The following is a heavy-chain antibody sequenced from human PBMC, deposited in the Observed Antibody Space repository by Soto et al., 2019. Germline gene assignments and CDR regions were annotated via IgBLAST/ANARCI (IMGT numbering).Heavy chain of an antibody. CDR2: IYPGDSDT. J-gene: IGHJ6*02. V-gene: IGHV5-51*01. D-gene: IGHD3-9*01. CDR3: ARLGFDYDTFSSYYYVHHCYGLDV. Sequence: GESLKISCKGSGYSFISYWIGWVRQMPGKGLEWMGVIYPGDSDTRYSPSFQGQVTISVDKSISTAYLQWSSLKASDTAMYYCARLGFDYDTFSSYYYVHHCYGLDVSGQGSTVTVSS. CDR1: GYSFISYW.